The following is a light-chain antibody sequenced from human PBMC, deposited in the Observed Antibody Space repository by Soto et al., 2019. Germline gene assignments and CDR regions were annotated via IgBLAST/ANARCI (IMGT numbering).Light chain of an antibody. J-gene: IGLJ1*01. V-gene: IGLV2-23*01. CDR3: CSYVGATTYV. CDR1: SSTVGGFNV. Sequence: QSALTQHASVSGSPGQSITISCTGTSSTVGGFNVVSWYQQHPGKAPKVIIYEGIKRPSGVSNRFSGSNSGSTASLTISGLQAEDEADYYCCSYVGATTYVFGTGTKVTVL. CDR2: EGI.